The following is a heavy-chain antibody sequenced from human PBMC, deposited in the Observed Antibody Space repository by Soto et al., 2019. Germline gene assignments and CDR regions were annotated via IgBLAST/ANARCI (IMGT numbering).Heavy chain of an antibody. CDR1: GFSVSFNY. J-gene: IGHJ3*01. D-gene: IGHD1-26*01. Sequence: VQLVETGGGLIQPGGSLRLSCAASGFSVSFNYMSWVRQAPGRGLEWVSLIYSGGSTYYADSVKGRFTISRDISRNTLYLQMNSLRVEDTAVYYCARDSTTHDAFDVWGQGTVVTVSS. V-gene: IGHV3-53*02. CDR3: ARDSTTHDAFDV. CDR2: IYSGGST.